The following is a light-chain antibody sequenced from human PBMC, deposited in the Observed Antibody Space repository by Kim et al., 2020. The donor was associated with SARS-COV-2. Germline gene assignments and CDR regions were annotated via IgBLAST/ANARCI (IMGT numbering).Light chain of an antibody. Sequence: TLGQPPSISCRSSQSLVYEDGDTRLNRFQQRPGKYRRRRIYEVSNRDSGVPDRFSGSGSGADFTLKISRVEAEDLGVYYCMQGTHWRHTFGQGSKLEI. CDR1: QSLVYEDGDTR. V-gene: IGKV2-30*01. CDR3: MQGTHWRHT. CDR2: EVS. J-gene: IGKJ2*01.